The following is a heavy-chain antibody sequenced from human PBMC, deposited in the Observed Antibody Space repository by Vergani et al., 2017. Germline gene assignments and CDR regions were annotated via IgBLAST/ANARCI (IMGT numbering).Heavy chain of an antibody. D-gene: IGHD6-13*01. V-gene: IGHV4-4*07. CDR2: IYTSGST. Sequence: QVQLQESGPGLVKPSETLSLTCTVSGGSISSYYWSWIRQPAGKGLEWIGRIYTSGSTNYNPSLKSRVTMSVDTSTNQFSLKLSSVTAADTAVYYCARDGAVIWAAAGRNAFDIWGQGTMVTVSS. CDR3: ARDGAVIWAAAGRNAFDI. CDR1: GGSISSYY. J-gene: IGHJ3*02.